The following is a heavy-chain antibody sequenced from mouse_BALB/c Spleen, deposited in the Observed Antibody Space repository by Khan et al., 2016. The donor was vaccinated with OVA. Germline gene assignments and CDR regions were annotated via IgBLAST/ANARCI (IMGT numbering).Heavy chain of an antibody. CDR1: GFTFSDYY. CDR2: ISDINSYI. Sequence: EVELVESGGGLMKPGGSLKLSCAASGFTFSDYYMYWVRQTPEKRLEWVATISDINSYIYYPDNVKGRFTISRDNAKNNLYLQMNSLKSEDTAMYSCLRCYSVDPFAYWGPVTLVTVSA. D-gene: IGHD2-13*01. J-gene: IGHJ3*01. V-gene: IGHV5-4*02. CDR3: LRCYSVDPFAY.